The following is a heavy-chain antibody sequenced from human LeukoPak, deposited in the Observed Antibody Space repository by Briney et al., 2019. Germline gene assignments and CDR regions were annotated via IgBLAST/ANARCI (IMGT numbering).Heavy chain of an antibody. Sequence: SETLSLTCTVSGGSISSYYWSWIRQPPGKGLEWIGYIYYSGSTNYKPSLKSRVTMSLNTSKNQFSLKLSSVTAADTAIYYCATKPVPSSIAAVDYWGQGTLVTVSS. J-gene: IGHJ4*02. CDR1: GGSISSYY. CDR3: ATKPVPSSIAAVDY. CDR2: IYYSGST. V-gene: IGHV4-59*08. D-gene: IGHD6-13*01.